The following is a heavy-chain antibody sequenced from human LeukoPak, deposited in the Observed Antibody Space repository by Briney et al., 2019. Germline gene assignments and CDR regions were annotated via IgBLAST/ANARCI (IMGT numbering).Heavy chain of an antibody. J-gene: IGHJ4*02. D-gene: IGHD3-22*01. Sequence: PSETLSLTCTVSGGSVSSGSYYWSXIRQPXGKGLEXIGYIHYSGSANYNPSLKSRVTILVDTSKNQFSLKLTSVTAADTAVYSCAGSDYYDSSGYSFDYWGQGTLVIVSS. CDR3: AGSDYYDSSGYSFDY. V-gene: IGHV4-61*01. CDR2: IHYSGSA. CDR1: GGSVSSGSYY.